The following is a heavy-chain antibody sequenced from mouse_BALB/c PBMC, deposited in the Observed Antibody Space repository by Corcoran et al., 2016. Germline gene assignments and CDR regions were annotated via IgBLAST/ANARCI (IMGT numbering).Heavy chain of an antibody. CDR1: GYSITSGYY. CDR2: ISYDGSN. J-gene: IGHJ3*01. CDR3: ARDYGYPFAY. D-gene: IGHD1-2*01. V-gene: IGHV3-6*02. Sequence: DVQLQESGPGLVKPSQSLSLTCSVTGYSITSGYYWNWIRQFPGNKLEWMGYISYDGSNNYNPSLKNRISITRDTSKNQFFLKLNSVTTEDTATYYCARDYGYPFAYWGQGTLVTVSA.